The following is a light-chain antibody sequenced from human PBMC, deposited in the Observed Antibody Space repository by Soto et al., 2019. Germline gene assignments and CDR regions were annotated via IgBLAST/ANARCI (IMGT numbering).Light chain of an antibody. CDR3: QEYDTGRLT. CDR1: QGVANH. V-gene: IGKV1-27*01. Sequence: DIQMTQSPSSLSASVGDTVTITCRASQGVANHLAWYQQKPGGVPELLISAASTLESGVPSRFSGSGSKQDFTLTISSLQPGDVATYYCQEYDTGRLTFGGGTKVEV. J-gene: IGKJ4*01. CDR2: AAS.